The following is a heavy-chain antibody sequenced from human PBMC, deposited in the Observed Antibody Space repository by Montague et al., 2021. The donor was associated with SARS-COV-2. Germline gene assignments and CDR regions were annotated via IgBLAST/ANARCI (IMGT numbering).Heavy chain of an antibody. CDR3: TSGREGNYNVMDV. V-gene: IGHV6-1*01. D-gene: IGHD1-1*01. Sequence: CAISGDSVAVNSARWSWVKQSPAIDLEWLVRTYYRSKWYNDYAVSVRGRVTINPDTSKNQFSLQLNSVTPEDTAIYYCTSGREGNYNVMDVWGQGTTVTVSS. CDR2: TYYRSKWYN. J-gene: IGHJ6*02. CDR1: GDSVAVNSAR.